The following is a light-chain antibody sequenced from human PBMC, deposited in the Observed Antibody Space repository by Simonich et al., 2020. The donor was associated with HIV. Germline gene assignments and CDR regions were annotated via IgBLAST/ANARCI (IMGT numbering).Light chain of an antibody. J-gene: IGKJ3*01. V-gene: IGKV3-20*01. CDR3: QQYGSSPLFT. CDR2: GAS. Sequence: EIVLTQSPGTLSLSPGERATLSCRASQRVSSRYLAWYQQKPGQAPRLLIYGASSRATGIPARVSGSGSGTDFTLTISRLEPEDFAVYYCQQYGSSPLFTFGPGTKVDIK. CDR1: QRVSSRY.